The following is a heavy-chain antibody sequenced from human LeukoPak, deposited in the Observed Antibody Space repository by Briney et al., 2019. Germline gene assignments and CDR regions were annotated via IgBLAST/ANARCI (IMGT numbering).Heavy chain of an antibody. CDR2: INSDGSST. D-gene: IGHD3-10*01. Sequence: PGGSLRLSCAASGFTFRSYWVHWVRQASGKGLVWVSRINSDGSSTSYADSVKGRFTISRDNAKNTLYLQMNSLRAEDTAVYYCARDRGPQPYYFDYWGQGTLVTVSS. CDR1: GFTFRSYW. CDR3: ARDRGPQPYYFDY. J-gene: IGHJ4*02. V-gene: IGHV3-74*01.